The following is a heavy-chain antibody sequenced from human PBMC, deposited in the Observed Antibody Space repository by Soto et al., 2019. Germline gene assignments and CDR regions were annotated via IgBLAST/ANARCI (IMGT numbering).Heavy chain of an antibody. Sequence: LRLSCGASGFTFSSYAMSWVRQAPGKGLEWVSAISGSGGSTYYGDSVKGRFTISRDNSKNTLYLQMNSLRAEDTAVYYCAKDLPKNYYYGMDVWGQGTTVTVSS. CDR3: AKDLPKNYYYGMDV. CDR2: ISGSGGST. J-gene: IGHJ6*02. V-gene: IGHV3-23*01. CDR1: GFTFSSYA.